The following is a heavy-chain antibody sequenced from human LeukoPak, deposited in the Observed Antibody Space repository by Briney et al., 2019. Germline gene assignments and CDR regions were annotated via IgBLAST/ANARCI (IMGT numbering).Heavy chain of an antibody. J-gene: IGHJ5*02. V-gene: IGHV3-11*04. CDR1: GFTFSDYY. Sequence: GGSLRLSCAASGFTFSDYYMSWIRQAPGKGLEWVSYISSSGSTIYYADSVKGRFTISRDNAKNSLYLQMNSLRAEDTAVYYCARDKRPHDFWSGYYVGWFDPWGQGTLVTVSS. CDR2: ISSSGSTI. CDR3: ARDKRPHDFWSGYYVGWFDP. D-gene: IGHD3-3*01.